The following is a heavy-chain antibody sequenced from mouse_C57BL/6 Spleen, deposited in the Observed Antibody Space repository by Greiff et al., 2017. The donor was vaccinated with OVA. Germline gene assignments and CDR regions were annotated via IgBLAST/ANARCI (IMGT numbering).Heavy chain of an antibody. CDR1: GFTFSDYG. Sequence: EVNVVESGGGLVKPGGSLKLSCAASGFTFSDYGMHWVRQAPEKGLEWVAYISSGSSTIYYADTVKGRFTISRDNAKNTLFLQMTSLRSEDTAMYYCARLWPQYYAMDYWGQGTSVTVSS. D-gene: IGHD1-1*02. J-gene: IGHJ4*01. V-gene: IGHV5-17*01. CDR2: ISSGSSTI. CDR3: ARLWPQYYAMDY.